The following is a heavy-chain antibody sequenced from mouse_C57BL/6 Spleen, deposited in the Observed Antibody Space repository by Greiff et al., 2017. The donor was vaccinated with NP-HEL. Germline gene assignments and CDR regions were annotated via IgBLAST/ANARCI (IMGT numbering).Heavy chain of an antibody. V-gene: IGHV1-50*01. CDR2: IDPSDSYT. CDR3: ARRAQARGDYYAMDY. Sequence: QVQLQQPGAELVKPGASVKLSCKASGYTFTSYWMQWVKQRPGQGLEWIGEIDPSDSYTNYNQKFKGKATLTVDTSSSTAYMQLSSLTSEDSAVYYCARRAQARGDYYAMDYWGQGTSVTVSS. J-gene: IGHJ4*01. CDR1: GYTFTSYW. D-gene: IGHD3-2*02.